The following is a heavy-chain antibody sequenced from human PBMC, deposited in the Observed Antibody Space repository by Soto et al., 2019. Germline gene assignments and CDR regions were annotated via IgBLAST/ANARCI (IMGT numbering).Heavy chain of an antibody. CDR3: AHKGYGDYPLDY. D-gene: IGHD4-17*01. J-gene: IGHJ4*02. Sequence: QITLKESGPALVKPTQTLTLTCTFSGFSLSTSGVGVGWIRQPPGKALEWLAVIYWDDSKHYSPFLESRLTITKDTSKNQVVLTMTNMDPVDTATYFCAHKGYGDYPLDYWGQGTHVTVSS. CDR2: IYWDDSK. CDR1: GFSLSTSGVG. V-gene: IGHV2-5*02.